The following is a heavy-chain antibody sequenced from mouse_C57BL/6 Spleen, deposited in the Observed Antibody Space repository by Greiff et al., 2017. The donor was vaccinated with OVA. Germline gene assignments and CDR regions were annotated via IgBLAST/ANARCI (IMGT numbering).Heavy chain of an antibody. V-gene: IGHV3-6*01. CDR3: ARDPDWYFDV. Sequence: EVQLMESGPGLVKPSQSLSLTCSVTGYSITSGYYWNWIRQFPGNKLEWMGYISYDGSNNYNPSLKKRISITRDTTKNQLYLKLNSVTTEDTATYYCARDPDWYFDVWGTGTTVTVSS. CDR1: GYSITSGYY. CDR2: ISYDGSN. J-gene: IGHJ1*03.